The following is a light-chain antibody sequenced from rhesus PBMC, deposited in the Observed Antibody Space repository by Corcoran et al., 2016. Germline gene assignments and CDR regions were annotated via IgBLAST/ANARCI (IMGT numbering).Light chain of an antibody. Sequence: DIQMTQSPSSLSASVGDRVTITCQASQDISNNLAWYKKKPGIVPKPLIYGASTWQSGVPSRLSGSGSGTDFTLTFYSLQPEDFATYYCQHGYCLFAFGPWTKLDVK. J-gene: IGKJ3*01. CDR3: QHGYCLFA. CDR1: QDISNN. CDR2: GAS. V-gene: IGKV1S15*01.